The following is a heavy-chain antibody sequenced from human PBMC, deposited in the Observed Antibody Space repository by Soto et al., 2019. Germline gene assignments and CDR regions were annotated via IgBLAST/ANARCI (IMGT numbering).Heavy chain of an antibody. CDR3: ARESSPVAGPDY. D-gene: IGHD6-19*01. V-gene: IGHV1-69*08. CDR1: GGTFSSYT. CDR2: IIPILGIA. Sequence: QVQLVQSGAEVKKPGSSVKVSCKASGGTFSSYTISWVRQAPGQGLEWMGRIIPILGIANYAQKFQGRVTITADKSTSTGYMELSSLRSEDTAVYYCARESSPVAGPDYWGQGTLVTVSS. J-gene: IGHJ4*02.